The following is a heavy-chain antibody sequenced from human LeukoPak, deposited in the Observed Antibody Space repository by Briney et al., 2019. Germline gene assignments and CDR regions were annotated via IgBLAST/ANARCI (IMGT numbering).Heavy chain of an antibody. V-gene: IGHV4-39*01. CDR2: IYHSGSS. CDR1: GGSISSSSYY. Sequence: SETLSLTCTVSGGSISSSSYYWGWIRQPPGKGLERIGSIYHSGSSLYSPSLKSRVAISVDTSKNQFSLKLSSVTAADTAVYYCANYCSSSSCHIRRAFDIWGQGTMVTVSS. J-gene: IGHJ3*02. CDR3: ANYCSSSSCHIRRAFDI. D-gene: IGHD2-2*02.